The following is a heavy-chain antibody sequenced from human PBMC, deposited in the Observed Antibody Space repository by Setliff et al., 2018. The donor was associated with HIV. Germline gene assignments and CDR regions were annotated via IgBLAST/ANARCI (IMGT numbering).Heavy chain of an antibody. CDR3: ARGPASGDYSYYFDY. Sequence: GGSLRLSCAASGFIFSKSCMSWVRQAPGKGLEWVATIKQDESEMQYVASVKGRFTISRDDSENSLYLQMNSLKTEDTAVYYCARGPASGDYSYYFDYWGQGTLVTVSS. V-gene: IGHV3-7*03. J-gene: IGHJ4*02. CDR2: IKQDESEM. D-gene: IGHD3-22*01. CDR1: GFIFSKSC.